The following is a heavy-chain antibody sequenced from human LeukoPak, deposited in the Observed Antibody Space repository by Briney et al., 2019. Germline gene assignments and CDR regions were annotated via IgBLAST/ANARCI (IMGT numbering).Heavy chain of an antibody. J-gene: IGHJ6*03. D-gene: IGHD3-10*01. Sequence: SETLSLTCTVSGGSISSYYWSWIRQPPGKGLEWIGYIYDSGSTNYNPSLKSRVTISVDTSKNQFSLKLSSVTAADTAVFYCARDVTSPSGYMDVWGKGTTVTISS. CDR3: ARDVTSPSGYMDV. CDR1: GGSISSYY. CDR2: IYDSGST. V-gene: IGHV4-59*01.